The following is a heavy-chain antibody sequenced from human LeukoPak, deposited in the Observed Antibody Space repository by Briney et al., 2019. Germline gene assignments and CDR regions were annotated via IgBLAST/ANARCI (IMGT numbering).Heavy chain of an antibody. CDR1: GFTFSSYG. D-gene: IGHD4-17*01. V-gene: IGHV3-30*02. CDR2: IRYDGSNK. J-gene: IGHJ4*02. CDR3: AKDPSVYHGDYIIR. Sequence: PGGSLRLSCAASGFTFSSYGMHWVRQAPGKGLEWVAFIRYDGSNKYYADSVKGRFTISRDNSKNTLYLQMNSLRAEDTAVYYCAKDPSVYHGDYIIRWGQGTLVTVSS.